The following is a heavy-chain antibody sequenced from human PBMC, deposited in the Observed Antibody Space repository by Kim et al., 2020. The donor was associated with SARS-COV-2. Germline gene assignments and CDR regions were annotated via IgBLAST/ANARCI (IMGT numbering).Heavy chain of an antibody. CDR1: GGSISSGSYY. J-gene: IGHJ6*02. Sequence: SETLSLTCTVSGGSISSGSYYWSWIRQPAGKGLEWIGRIYTSGSTNYNPSLKSRVTISVDTSKNQFSLKLSSVTAADTAVYYCARDRVVPAAKSYYGMDVWGQGTTVTVSS. D-gene: IGHD2-2*01. V-gene: IGHV4-61*02. CDR2: IYTSGST. CDR3: ARDRVVPAAKSYYGMDV.